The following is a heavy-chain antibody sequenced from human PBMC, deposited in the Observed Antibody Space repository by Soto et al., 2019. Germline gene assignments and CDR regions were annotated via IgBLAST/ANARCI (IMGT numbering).Heavy chain of an antibody. J-gene: IGHJ4*02. CDR1: GFTFSSYA. CDR3: AMDYGGYEDEYDFDY. Sequence: EVQLLESGGGLVQPGGSLRLSCAASGFTFSSYAMSWVRQAPGKGLEWVSAISGSGGSTYYADSVKGRFTIASDNAKGTLYLQMNSLRAEDTAVYYCAMDYGGYEDEYDFDYWCQGTLVTVSS. D-gene: IGHD4-17*01. V-gene: IGHV3-23*01. CDR2: ISGSGGST.